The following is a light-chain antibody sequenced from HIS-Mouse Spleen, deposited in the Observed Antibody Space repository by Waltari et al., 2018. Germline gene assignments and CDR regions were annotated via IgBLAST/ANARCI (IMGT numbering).Light chain of an antibody. CDR2: EDS. J-gene: IGLJ2*01. CDR3: YSTDGSGNHRV. Sequence: SYELTQPPSVSVSPGQTARITCSGDALPKKYAYWYQQKSGQAPVLVIYEDSKRPSGIPERVSGSSSGTMATLTISGAQVEDEADYYCYSTDGSGNHRVFGGGTKLTVL. V-gene: IGLV3-10*01. CDR1: ALPKKY.